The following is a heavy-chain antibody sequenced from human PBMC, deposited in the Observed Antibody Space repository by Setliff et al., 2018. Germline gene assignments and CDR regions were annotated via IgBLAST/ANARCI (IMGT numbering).Heavy chain of an antibody. D-gene: IGHD1-26*01. CDR3: ARDYVISSHSGLNEGWLDP. J-gene: IGHJ5*02. Sequence: ASVKVSCKTSGYHLTSYGVTWVRQAPGQGLDWVGWISPYNGHTNYVQKLRGRVTMTTDTSTNTAHMELNSLRFDDTAVYYCARDYVISSHSGLNEGWLDPWGQGTLVTVSS. CDR1: GYHLTSYG. V-gene: IGHV1-18*01. CDR2: ISPYNGHT.